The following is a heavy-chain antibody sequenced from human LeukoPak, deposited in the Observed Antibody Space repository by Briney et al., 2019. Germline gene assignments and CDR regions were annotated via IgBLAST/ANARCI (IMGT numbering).Heavy chain of an antibody. J-gene: IGHJ3*02. V-gene: IGHV4-39*01. CDR3: ARAFTYYDILTGYTKPHAFDI. Sequence: WVRQATGQGLEWIGSIYYSGSTYYNPSLKSRVTISVDTSKNQFSLKLSSVTAADTAVYYCARAFTYYDILTGYTKPHAFDIWGQGTMVTVSS. D-gene: IGHD3-9*01. CDR2: IYYSGST.